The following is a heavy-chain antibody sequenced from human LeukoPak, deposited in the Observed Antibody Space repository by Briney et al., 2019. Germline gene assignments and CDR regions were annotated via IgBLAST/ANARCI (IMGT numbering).Heavy chain of an antibody. V-gene: IGHV1-2*02. CDR3: ARGRCSSRSCYLFDY. J-gene: IGHJ4*01. D-gene: IGHD2-2*01. Sequence: ASVKVSCKAAGYTLTGYYMHWVRQAPGQGLEWMGWINPNSGGTSYAQKFQGRVTMTRDTSINTAYMELSRLRSDDTAVYYCARGRCSSRSCYLFDYGGQGTLVTVSS. CDR2: INPNSGGT. CDR1: GYTLTGYY.